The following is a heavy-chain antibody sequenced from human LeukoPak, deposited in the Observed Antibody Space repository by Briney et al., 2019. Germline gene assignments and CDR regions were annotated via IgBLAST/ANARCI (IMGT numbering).Heavy chain of an antibody. Sequence: GGSLRLSCTASGCTFGNHAMTWVRQAPGKGLEWVSSMSSGGTYIYYADSVRGRFTISRDNAKNSLYLVMNSLRAEDTATYYCARDRPTGASRVFVVQWGQGTLVTVSS. CDR1: GCTFGNHA. V-gene: IGHV3-21*01. D-gene: IGHD2-15*01. CDR3: ARDRPTGASRVFVVQ. CDR2: MSSGGTYI. J-gene: IGHJ4*02.